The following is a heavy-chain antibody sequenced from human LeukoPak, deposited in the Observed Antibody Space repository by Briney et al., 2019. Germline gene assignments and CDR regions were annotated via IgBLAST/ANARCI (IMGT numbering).Heavy chain of an antibody. V-gene: IGHV4-31*03. Sequence: SETLSLTCTVSGGSISSGGYYWSWIRQHPGKGLEWIGYIYYSGSTYYNPSLKSRVTISVDTSKNQFSLKLSSVTAADTAVCYCARVLEGGGLYYYYGMDVWGQGTTVTVSS. CDR2: IYYSGST. J-gene: IGHJ6*02. D-gene: IGHD3-16*01. CDR3: ARVLEGGGLYYYYGMDV. CDR1: GGSISSGGYY.